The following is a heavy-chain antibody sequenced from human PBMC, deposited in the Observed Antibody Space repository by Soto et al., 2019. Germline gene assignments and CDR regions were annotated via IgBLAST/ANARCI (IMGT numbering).Heavy chain of an antibody. J-gene: IGHJ4*03. CDR3: ATEAADNDDDESSHGFVF. CDR1: GDIFKTYY. D-gene: IGHD3-16*01. CDR2: INPTGEST. Sequence: VQLEQSGAEVKKPGTSVRISCKASGDIFKTYYVNWVRQAPGEGLEWIGIINPTGESTSTAQKFQGRVTFTRDASTRTVDMELHSLTSEDTAVYFCATEAADNDDDESSHGFVFWGQGTLVTVSS. V-gene: IGHV1-46*02.